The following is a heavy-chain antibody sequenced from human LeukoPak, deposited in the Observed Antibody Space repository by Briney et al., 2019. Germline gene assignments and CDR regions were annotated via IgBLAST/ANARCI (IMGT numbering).Heavy chain of an antibody. D-gene: IGHD6-13*01. Sequence: GGSLRLSCAASGFAFSSYAMSWVRQAPGKGLEWVSAISGSGDSTYYADSVKGRFTISRDNSKNTLYVQMNSLRAEDTAVYYCAKEQRLYSSSPFDYWGQGTLVTVSS. CDR1: GFAFSSYA. CDR2: ISGSGDST. V-gene: IGHV3-23*01. CDR3: AKEQRLYSSSPFDY. J-gene: IGHJ4*02.